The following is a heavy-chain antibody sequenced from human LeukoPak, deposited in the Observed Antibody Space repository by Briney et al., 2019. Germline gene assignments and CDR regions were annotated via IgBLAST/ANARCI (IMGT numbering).Heavy chain of an antibody. CDR2: INQDGSAT. J-gene: IGHJ4*02. CDR3: AIAAGWEQAY. Sequence: GGSLRLSCAASGFTLSTYWMSWVRQAPGKGREWVANINQDGSATNYVDSAKGRFIVSRDNAKNSVFLQMSSLRAEDTAVYYCAIAAGWEQAYWGQGTLVTVSS. V-gene: IGHV3-7*01. CDR1: GFTLSTYW. D-gene: IGHD1-26*01.